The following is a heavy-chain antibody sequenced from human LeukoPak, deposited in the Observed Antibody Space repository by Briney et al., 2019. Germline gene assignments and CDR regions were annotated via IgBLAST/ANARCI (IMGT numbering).Heavy chain of an antibody. CDR3: TRPNWNYDLGSGGRFDY. Sequence: GGSLRLSCTASGFTFGDYAMSWFRQAPAKGLEWVGFIRSKAYGGTTEYAASVKGRFTISRDDSKGIAYLQMNSLKTEDTAVYYCTRPNWNYDLGSGGRFDYWGQGTLVTVSS. D-gene: IGHD1-7*01. V-gene: IGHV3-49*03. J-gene: IGHJ4*02. CDR1: GFTFGDYA. CDR2: IRSKAYGGTT.